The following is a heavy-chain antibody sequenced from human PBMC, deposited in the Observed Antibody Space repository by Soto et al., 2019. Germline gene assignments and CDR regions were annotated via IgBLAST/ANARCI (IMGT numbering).Heavy chain of an antibody. CDR3: ARSPSLRHCSGGVCYSDS. CDR2: IHSSGST. D-gene: IGHD2-15*01. Sequence: QVQLQESGPGLVKPSQTLSLTCTVSGGSISSSDDYWTWIRQYPGKGLEWIGYIHSSGSTYSNPPLKSRVTISLDTSRNQFSLNLSSVTAADTAVYYCARSPSLRHCSGGVCYSDSWGLGTLVTVSS. V-gene: IGHV4-31*03. J-gene: IGHJ4*02. CDR1: GGSISSSDDY.